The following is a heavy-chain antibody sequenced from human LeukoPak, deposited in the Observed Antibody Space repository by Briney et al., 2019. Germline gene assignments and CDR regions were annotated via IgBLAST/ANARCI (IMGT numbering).Heavy chain of an antibody. Sequence: SETLSLTCTVSGGSISSSSYYWGWIRQPPGKGLEWIGSIYYSGSTYYNPSLKSRVNISVDTSKNQFSLKLSSVTAADTAVYYCARQRRYCSSTSCYSYMDVWGKGTTVTVSS. CDR3: ARQRRYCSSTSCYSYMDV. D-gene: IGHD2-2*02. V-gene: IGHV4-39*01. J-gene: IGHJ6*03. CDR1: GGSISSSSYY. CDR2: IYYSGST.